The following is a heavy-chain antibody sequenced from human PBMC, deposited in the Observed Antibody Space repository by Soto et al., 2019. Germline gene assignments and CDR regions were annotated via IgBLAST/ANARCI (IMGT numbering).Heavy chain of an antibody. D-gene: IGHD4-17*01. CDR2: IYWDDDK. V-gene: IGHV2-5*02. Sequence: SGPTLVNPTQTLTLTCTFSGFSLTASGMGVGWIRQPPGKALEWLGLIYWDDDKRYSPSLKDRLAISKDTSSNQVVLTITNIDPGDSATYFCAHAGDYDLLTFDHWGPGTLVTVSS. CDR1: GFSLTASGMG. CDR3: AHAGDYDLLTFDH. J-gene: IGHJ4*02.